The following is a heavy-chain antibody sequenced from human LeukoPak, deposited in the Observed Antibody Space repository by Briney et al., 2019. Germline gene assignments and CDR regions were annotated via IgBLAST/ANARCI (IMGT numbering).Heavy chain of an antibody. V-gene: IGHV4-59*01. CDR3: ARARADYDFWSGYSNGYFDY. Sequence: SETLSLTCTVSGLSISSYYLSWIRQPPGKGLEWIGYIYYSGSTNYNPSLKIRVTISVDTSKNQFSLKLSSVTAADTAVYYCARARADYDFWSGYSNGYFDYWGQGTLVTVSS. D-gene: IGHD3-3*01. J-gene: IGHJ4*02. CDR1: GLSISSYY. CDR2: IYYSGST.